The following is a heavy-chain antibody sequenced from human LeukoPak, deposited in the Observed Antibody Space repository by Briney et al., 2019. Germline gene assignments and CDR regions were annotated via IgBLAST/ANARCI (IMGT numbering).Heavy chain of an antibody. CDR1: GYTFTGYY. V-gene: IGHV1-2*06. CDR3: ARDEGYCSSTNCYGDFDY. D-gene: IGHD2-2*01. CDR2: INPNSGGT. J-gene: IGHJ4*02. Sequence: ASVKVSCKASGYTFTGYYMHWVRQAPGQGLEWVGRINPNSGGTNYAQKFQGRVTMTRDTSISTAYMELSRLRSDDTAVYYCARDEGYCSSTNCYGDFDYWGQGTLVTVSS.